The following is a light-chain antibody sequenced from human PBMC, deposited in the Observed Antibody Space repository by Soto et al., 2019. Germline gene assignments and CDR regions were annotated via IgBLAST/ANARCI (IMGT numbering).Light chain of an antibody. V-gene: IGKV3-20*01. CDR2: GAS. J-gene: IGKJ4*01. CDR3: QQYGSSPLT. Sequence: EIFLTQSPDTLYLSSGERATLSCRASQSVSSSYLAWYQQKPGQAPRLLIYGASSRATGIPDRFSGSGSGTDFTLTISRLEPEDFAVYYCQQYGSSPLTFGGGTKVDIK. CDR1: QSVSSSY.